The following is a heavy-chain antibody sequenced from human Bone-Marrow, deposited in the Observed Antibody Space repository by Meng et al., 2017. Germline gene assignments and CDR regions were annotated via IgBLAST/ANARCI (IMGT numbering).Heavy chain of an antibody. Sequence: SLKISCAASGFTFDDYAMHWVRQAPGKGLEWVSGISWNSGSIGYADSVKGRFTISRDNAKNSLYLQMNSLRAEDTALYYCAKDIGTIAAARFGYWGQGTLVTVSS. CDR2: ISWNSGSI. CDR3: AKDIGTIAAARFGY. D-gene: IGHD6-13*01. J-gene: IGHJ4*02. V-gene: IGHV3-9*01. CDR1: GFTFDDYA.